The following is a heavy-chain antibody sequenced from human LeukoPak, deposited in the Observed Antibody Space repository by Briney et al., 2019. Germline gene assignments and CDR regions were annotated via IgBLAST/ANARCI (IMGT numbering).Heavy chain of an antibody. CDR2: ISAYNGNT. CDR1: GYTFTNYG. V-gene: IGHV1-18*01. Sequence: ASVKVSCKASGYTFTNYGVTWVRQAPGQGLEWMGWISAYNGNTNYAQKLQGRVTMTTDTSTSTAYMELRSLRSDDTAVYYCARDAVRRWGSGWYGGYWGQGTLVTVSS. D-gene: IGHD6-19*01. CDR3: ARDAVRRWGSGWYGGY. J-gene: IGHJ4*02.